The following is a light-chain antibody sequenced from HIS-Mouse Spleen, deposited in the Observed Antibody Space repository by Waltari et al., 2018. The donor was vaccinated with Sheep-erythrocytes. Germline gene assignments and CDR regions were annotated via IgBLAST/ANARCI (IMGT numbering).Light chain of an antibody. Sequence: AIQLTQSPSSLSASVGDRVTITCRASKSISSALAWYQQKPGKAPKLLIYDASSLESGVPSRFSGSGSGTDFTLTISSLQPEDFATYYCQQFNNYPRTFGQGTKVEIK. CDR2: DAS. V-gene: IGKV1D-13*01. J-gene: IGKJ1*01. CDR1: KSISSA. CDR3: QQFNNYPRT.